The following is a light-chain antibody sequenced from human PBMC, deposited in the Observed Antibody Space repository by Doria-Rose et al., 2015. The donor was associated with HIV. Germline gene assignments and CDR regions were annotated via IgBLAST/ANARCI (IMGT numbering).Light chain of an antibody. J-gene: IGKJ1*01. V-gene: IGKV3-20*01. CDR2: DGF. Sequence: TQSPGTLSLSPGERATLSCRASQSFSSTYLAWCQQKPGQAPSLLIYDGFTRATGIPDRFSASGSGTDFTLTINRLEPEDFALYYCHQYGTSWTFGQGTKVEI. CDR3: HQYGTSWT. CDR1: QSFSSTY.